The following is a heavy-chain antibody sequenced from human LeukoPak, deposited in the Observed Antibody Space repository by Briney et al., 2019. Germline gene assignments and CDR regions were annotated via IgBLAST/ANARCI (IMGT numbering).Heavy chain of an antibody. CDR3: ARESRAGYDYVWESYRYTGLDY. J-gene: IGHJ4*02. Sequence: GGSLRLSCAASGSAFRTYEMNWVRQAPGKGLEWVSYISSSGSTIYYADSVKGRFTISRDNAKNSLYLQMNSLRAEDTAVYYCARESRAGYDYVWESYRYTGLDYWGQGTLVTVSS. CDR2: ISSSGSTI. V-gene: IGHV3-48*03. D-gene: IGHD3-16*02. CDR1: GSAFRTYE.